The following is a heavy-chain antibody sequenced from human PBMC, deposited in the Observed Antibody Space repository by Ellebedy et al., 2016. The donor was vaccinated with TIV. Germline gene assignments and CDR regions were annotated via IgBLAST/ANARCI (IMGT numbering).Heavy chain of an antibody. Sequence: GESLKISCAASGFTFSSYSMNWVRQAPGKGLEWVSYIDSSRNTVYYADSVKGRFTISRDNAKNSLFLQMDSLRDEDTAVYYCARELQSAFDSWGQGILVTVSS. CDR1: GFTFSSYS. CDR3: ARELQSAFDS. D-gene: IGHD5-24*01. V-gene: IGHV3-48*02. J-gene: IGHJ4*02. CDR2: IDSSRNTV.